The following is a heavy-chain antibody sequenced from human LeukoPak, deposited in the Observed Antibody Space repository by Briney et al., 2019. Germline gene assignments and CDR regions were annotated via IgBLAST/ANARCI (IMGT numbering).Heavy chain of an antibody. Sequence: GGSLRLSCAASGFTFSNHDMNWVRQAPGKGLEWVSSITGSSNSIDFADSVKGRFAISRDNAKNSLFLQMDSLRVEDTAVYYCVREGSGSTHYMDVWGKGTTVIVSS. CDR3: VREGSGSTHYMDV. CDR1: GFTFSNHD. J-gene: IGHJ6*03. CDR2: ITGSSNSI. D-gene: IGHD3-10*01. V-gene: IGHV3-21*01.